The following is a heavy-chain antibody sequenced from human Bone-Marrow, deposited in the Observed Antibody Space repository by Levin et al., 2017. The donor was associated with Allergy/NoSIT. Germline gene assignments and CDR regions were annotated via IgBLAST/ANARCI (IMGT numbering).Heavy chain of an antibody. Sequence: SQTLSLTCTVSCGSVRSGSYYWSWIRQPPGKGLEWIGYIYHSGSTNYNPSLKSRVTISVDTSNNQFSLKLTSVTAADTAVYYCARLGLSGTYLTEYLQHWGQGTLVTVSS. D-gene: IGHD1-26*01. J-gene: IGHJ1*01. CDR2: IYHSGST. CDR3: ARLGLSGTYLTEYLQH. CDR1: CGSVRSGSYY. V-gene: IGHV4-61*01.